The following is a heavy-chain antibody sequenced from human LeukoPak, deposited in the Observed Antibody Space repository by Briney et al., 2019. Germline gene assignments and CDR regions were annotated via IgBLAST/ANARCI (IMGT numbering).Heavy chain of an antibody. J-gene: IGHJ4*02. Sequence: GGSLRHSCAVSGITLSNYGMSWVRQAPGKGLEWVAGISGSGGGTHYADSVKGRFTISRDNPKNTLHLQMNSLRAEDTAVYFCAKRGVVIRVILVGFHKEAYYFDSWGQGALVIVSS. CDR2: ISGSGGGT. V-gene: IGHV3-23*01. CDR3: AKRGVVIRVILVGFHKEAYYFDS. CDR1: GITLSNYG. D-gene: IGHD3-10*01.